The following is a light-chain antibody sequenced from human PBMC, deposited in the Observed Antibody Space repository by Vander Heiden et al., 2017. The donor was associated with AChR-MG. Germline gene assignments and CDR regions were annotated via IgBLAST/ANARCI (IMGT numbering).Light chain of an antibody. CDR2: RNN. CDR1: SSNIGSTY. CDR3: AAWDDSLSVR. J-gene: IGLJ2*01. Sequence: QSVLTQPPSASGTPGQRVTISRSGSSSNIGSTYVYWYQQLPGTAPKLLIYRNNQRPSGVPDRFSGSKSGTSASLAISGLRSEDEADYYCAAWDDSLSVRFGGGTKLTVL. V-gene: IGLV1-47*01.